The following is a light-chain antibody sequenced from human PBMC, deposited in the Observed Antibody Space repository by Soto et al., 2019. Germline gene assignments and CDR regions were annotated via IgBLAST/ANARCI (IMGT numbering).Light chain of an antibody. V-gene: IGKV3-11*01. J-gene: IGKJ4*01. Sequence: EIVLTQSPATLSLSPGERATLSCRASQSVSSYLAWYQQKPGQAPRLLIYDASNRATGIPARFSGSGSGTNFPLTISSLEPEDFAVYYCQQRRNWLTFGGGTKVDIK. CDR3: QQRRNWLT. CDR2: DAS. CDR1: QSVSSY.